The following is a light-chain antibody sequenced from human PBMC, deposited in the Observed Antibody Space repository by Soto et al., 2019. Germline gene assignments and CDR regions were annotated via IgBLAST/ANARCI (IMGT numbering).Light chain of an antibody. Sequence: DFVMTQTPDSLAVSLGERATINCKSSPSVLSSSNSKNYLAWYQQKPGQPPRLLIYWASTRNSGVPDRFSGSGYGTDFTLTISSLQTEDVAVYYCQQYYSTPYTFGQGTKLEIK. J-gene: IGKJ2*01. CDR1: PSVLSSSNSKNY. V-gene: IGKV4-1*01. CDR3: QQYYSTPYT. CDR2: WAS.